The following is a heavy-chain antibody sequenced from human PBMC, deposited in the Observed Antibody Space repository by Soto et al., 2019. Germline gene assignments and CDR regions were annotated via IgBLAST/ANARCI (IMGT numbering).Heavy chain of an antibody. CDR2: LSYDGANE. Sequence: GGSLRLSCTASGFTFSSYVMHWVRQAPGKGLEWVAVLSYDGANEYYADSVKGRFTISRHNSKNTLYLQMNSLRAEDTAVYYWARDSHFYYGSDYWGQGTLVTVSS. CDR3: ARDSHFYYGSDY. D-gene: IGHD3-10*01. CDR1: GFTFSSYV. V-gene: IGHV3-30*14. J-gene: IGHJ4*02.